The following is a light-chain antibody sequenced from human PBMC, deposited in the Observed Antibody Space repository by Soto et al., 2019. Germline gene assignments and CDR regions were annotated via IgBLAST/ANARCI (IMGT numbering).Light chain of an antibody. J-gene: IGKJ4*01. CDR2: GAS. V-gene: IGKV3-20*01. CDR1: QSVSSSY. CDR3: QQYGSSPVT. Sequence: DSVLTQSPGTLSLSPGERATLSCRASQSVSSSYFAWYQQKPGQAPRLLIYGASSRATGISDRFSGSGSGTDFTLTISRLEPEDFAVYYCQQYGSSPVTFGGGTKVDIK.